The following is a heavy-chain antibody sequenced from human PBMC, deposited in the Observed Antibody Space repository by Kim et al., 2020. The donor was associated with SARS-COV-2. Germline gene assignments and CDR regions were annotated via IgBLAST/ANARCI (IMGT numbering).Heavy chain of an antibody. V-gene: IGHV3-7*01. CDR3: ARLSSSRWPYYSDY. CDR2: IKQDGSEK. CDR1: GFTFSDYW. D-gene: IGHD6-13*01. J-gene: IGHJ4*02. Sequence: GGSLRLSCAASGFTFSDYWMSWVRQAPGKGLEWVANIKQDGSEKYYVDSVKGRLTISKDNAKNSLYLQMNSLRAEDTAVYYCARLSSSRWPYYSDYWGQG.